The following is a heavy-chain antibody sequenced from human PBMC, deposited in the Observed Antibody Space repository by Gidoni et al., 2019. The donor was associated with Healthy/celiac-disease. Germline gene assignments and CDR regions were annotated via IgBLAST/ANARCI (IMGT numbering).Heavy chain of an antibody. D-gene: IGHD2-15*01. CDR2: IIPILGIA. CDR3: ARPRCSGGSCYDMTSFDY. CDR1: GGTFSSYA. J-gene: IGHJ4*02. Sequence: QVQLVQSGAEVKKPGSSVKVSCKASGGTFSSYAISWVRQAPGQGLEWMGRIIPILGIANYAQKFQGRVTITADKSTSTAYMELSSLRSEDTAVYYCARPRCSGGSCYDMTSFDYWGQGTLVTVSS. V-gene: IGHV1-69*04.